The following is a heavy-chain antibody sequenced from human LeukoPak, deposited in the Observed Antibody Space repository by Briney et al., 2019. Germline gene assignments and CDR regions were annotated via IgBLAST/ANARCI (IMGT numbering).Heavy chain of an antibody. CDR1: GFTFSSYW. CDR3: ARDPSIQLWFRFDY. V-gene: IGHV3-7*01. CDR2: IKQDGSEK. Sequence: GGSLRLSCAASGFTFSSYWMSWVRQAPGKGLEWVANIKQDGSEKYYVDSVKGRFTISRDNAKNSLYLQMNSLRAEDTAVYYCARDPSIQLWFRFDYWGQGTLVTVSS. D-gene: IGHD5-18*01. J-gene: IGHJ4*02.